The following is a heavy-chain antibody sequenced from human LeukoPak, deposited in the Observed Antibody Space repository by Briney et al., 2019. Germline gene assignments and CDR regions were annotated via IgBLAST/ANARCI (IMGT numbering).Heavy chain of an antibody. J-gene: IGHJ4*02. D-gene: IGHD6-19*01. CDR3: ASGRDIEVAGPGGYFDH. V-gene: IGHV3-11*01. CDR1: GFTFNDYH. CDR2: ISPGGGDI. Sequence: GGSLRLSCAASGFTFNDYHMNWVRQAPGKGLEWISYISPGGGDIYFADSVKGRFTLSTDNAKNSLYLLVSRLTAEDTAVYYCASGRDIEVAGPGGYFDHWGQGTLVTVSS.